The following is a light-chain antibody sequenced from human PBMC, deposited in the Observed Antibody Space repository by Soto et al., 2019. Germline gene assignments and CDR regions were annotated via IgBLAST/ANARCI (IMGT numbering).Light chain of an antibody. J-gene: IGKJ1*01. Sequence: DIRMTQSPSTLSASVGDRVTITCRASQSINRWLAWYQQRTGTAPKILIYDASTLESGVPSRFSGSGSGTEFTLTISSMQPDDFATYYCQQYNSWTFGQGTKVDIK. CDR3: QQYNSWT. CDR2: DAS. CDR1: QSINRW. V-gene: IGKV1-5*01.